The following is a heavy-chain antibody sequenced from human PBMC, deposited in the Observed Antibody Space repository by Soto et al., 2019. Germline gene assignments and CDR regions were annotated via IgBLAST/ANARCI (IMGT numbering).Heavy chain of an antibody. CDR3: ARGIAARLYYYYYGMDV. CDR2: MNPNSGNT. V-gene: IGHV1-8*01. J-gene: IGHJ6*02. Sequence: ASVKVSCKASGYTFTSYDINWVRQATGQGLEWMGWMNPNSGNTGYAQKFQGRVTMTRNTSISTAYMELSSLRSEDTAVYYCARGIAARLYYYYYGMDVWGQGATVTVSS. CDR1: GYTFTSYD. D-gene: IGHD6-6*01.